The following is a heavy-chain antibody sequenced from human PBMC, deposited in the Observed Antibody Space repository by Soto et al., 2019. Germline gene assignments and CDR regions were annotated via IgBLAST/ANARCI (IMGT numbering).Heavy chain of an antibody. CDR2: ISYDGSNK. V-gene: IGHV3-30-3*01. CDR1: GFTFSSYA. Sequence: QVQLVESGGGVVQPGRSLRLSCAASGFTFSSYAMHWVRQAPGKGLEWVAVISYDGSNKYYADSVKGRFTISRDNSKNTLYLQMNSLRAEDTAVSYCARAYEGDYLDYWGQGTLVTVSS. J-gene: IGHJ4*02. CDR3: ARAYEGDYLDY. D-gene: IGHD3-16*01.